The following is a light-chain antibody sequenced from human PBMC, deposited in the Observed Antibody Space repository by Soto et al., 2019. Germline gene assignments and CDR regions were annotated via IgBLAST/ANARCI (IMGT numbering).Light chain of an antibody. V-gene: IGLV1-51*01. J-gene: IGLJ1*01. Sequence: QSVLTQPPSVSAAPGQKVTITCFGSTSNIGKNYVSWYQQFPGTAPKLLIFDTTQRPSGIPDRVSGSKSGTSATLGITGLQTGDEADYYCSSHNTIGTLQVFGPGTKLTVL. CDR3: SSHNTIGTLQV. CDR2: DTT. CDR1: TSNIGKNY.